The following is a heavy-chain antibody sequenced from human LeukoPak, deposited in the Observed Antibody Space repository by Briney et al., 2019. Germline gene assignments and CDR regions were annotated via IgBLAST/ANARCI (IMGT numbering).Heavy chain of an antibody. D-gene: IGHD4-17*01. CDR3: AKGRRQSPDVLRDAFDI. J-gene: IGHJ3*02. CDR1: GFTFSSYA. Sequence: GGSLRLSCAASGFTFSSYAMSWVRQAPGKGLEWVSTISGSGDSTYYADSVKGRFTISRDNSKNTLYLQMNSLRAEDTAVYYFAKGRRQSPDVLRDAFDIWGQGTMVTVSS. V-gene: IGHV3-23*01. CDR2: ISGSGDST.